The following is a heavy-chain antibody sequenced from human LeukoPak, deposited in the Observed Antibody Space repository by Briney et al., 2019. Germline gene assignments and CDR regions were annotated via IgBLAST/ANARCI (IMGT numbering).Heavy chain of an antibody. V-gene: IGHV1-2*02. Sequence: ASVKVSCKASAYTFTAYHMHWVRQAPGQGLEWMGWINPNSGGTNYAQKLQGRVTLTRDTSISTGYMELSSLRSDDTAVCYCALVTAGNWWFDPWGQGTLVTVSS. CDR2: INPNSGGT. CDR3: ALVTAGNWWFDP. CDR1: AYTFTAYH. D-gene: IGHD2-21*02. J-gene: IGHJ5*02.